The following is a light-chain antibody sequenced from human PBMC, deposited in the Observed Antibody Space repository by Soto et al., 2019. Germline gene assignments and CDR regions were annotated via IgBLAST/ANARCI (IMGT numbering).Light chain of an antibody. J-gene: IGLJ1*01. Sequence: QSARTQPASVSGSPGQSIAISCTGTSSDVGGYDYVSWYQQHPGKAPKLMISDVSNRPSGVSNRFSGSKSGNTASLTVSGLQAEDEADYYCSSHAGYNNFYVCGTGTKVTVL. CDR1: SSDVGGYDY. V-gene: IGLV2-14*01. CDR3: SSHAGYNNFYV. CDR2: DVS.